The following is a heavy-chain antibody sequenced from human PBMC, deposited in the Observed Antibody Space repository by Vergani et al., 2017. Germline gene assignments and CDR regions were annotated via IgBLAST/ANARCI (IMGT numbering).Heavy chain of an antibody. Sequence: QVQLQESGPGLVKPSETLSLTCTVSGGSVSSGSYYWSWIRQPAGKGLEWIGYIYYSGSPNYNPSLKSRVTISVDTSKNQFSLKLSSVTAADTAVYYCGRHPTYGSGKYFDLWGRGTLVTVSS. CDR3: GRHPTYGSGKYFDL. J-gene: IGHJ2*01. V-gene: IGHV4-61*10. D-gene: IGHD3-10*01. CDR2: IYYSGSP. CDR1: GGSVSSGSYY.